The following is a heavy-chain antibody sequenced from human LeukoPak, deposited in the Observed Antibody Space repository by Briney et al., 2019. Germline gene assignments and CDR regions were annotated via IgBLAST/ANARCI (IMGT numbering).Heavy chain of an antibody. CDR1: GGSISSHY. V-gene: IGHV4-59*05. Sequence: SETLSLTCTVSGGSISSHYWSWIRQPPGKGLEWIGSIYYSGSTYYNPSLKSRVTISVDTSKNQFSLKLSSVTAADTAVYYCARLGIQLWTAYYFDYWGQGTLVTVSS. J-gene: IGHJ4*02. D-gene: IGHD5-18*01. CDR2: IYYSGST. CDR3: ARLGIQLWTAYYFDY.